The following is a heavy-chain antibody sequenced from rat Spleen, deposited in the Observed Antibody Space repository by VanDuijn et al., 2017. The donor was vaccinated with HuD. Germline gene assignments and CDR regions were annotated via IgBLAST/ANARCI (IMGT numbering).Heavy chain of an antibody. J-gene: IGHJ2*01. CDR2: INYDGSRT. V-gene: IGHV5-29*01. CDR1: GFTFSDYY. D-gene: IGHD4-3*01. CDR3: ARQGDFRGYFDY. Sequence: EVQLVESDGGLVQPGGSLKLSCAASGFTFSDYYMAWVRQAPTKGLEWVATINYDGSRTDYRDSVKGRFTISRENAKTTLYLQMDSLRSEDTATYYCARQGDFRGYFDYWGQGVMVTVSA.